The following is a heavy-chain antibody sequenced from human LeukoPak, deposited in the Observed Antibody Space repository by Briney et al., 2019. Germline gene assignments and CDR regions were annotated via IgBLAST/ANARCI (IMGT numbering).Heavy chain of an antibody. V-gene: IGHV5-51*01. CDR3: ARGGYYGSGSYQFQH. CDR1: GYSFTSYW. CDR2: IYPGDSDT. Sequence: GESLKISCKGSGYSFTSYWIGWVRQMPGKGLEWMGIIYPGDSDTRYSPSLQGQVTISADKSISTAYLQWSSLKASDTAMYYCARGGYYGSGSYQFQHWGQGTLVTVSS. D-gene: IGHD3-10*01. J-gene: IGHJ1*01.